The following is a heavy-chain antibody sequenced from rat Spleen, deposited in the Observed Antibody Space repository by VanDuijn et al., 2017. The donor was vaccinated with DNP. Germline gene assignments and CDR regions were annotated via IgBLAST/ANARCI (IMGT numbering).Heavy chain of an antibody. CDR3: ARGGGAGYYFDY. CDR1: GFTFSDYY. V-gene: IGHV5-7*01. CDR2: ISYNGGTP. J-gene: IGHJ2*01. Sequence: EVLLVESDGGLVQPGRSLKLSCAVSGFTFSDYYMAWVRQAPAKGLEWVATISYNGGTPYYRDSVKGRFTISRDNAKNTLYLQMDSLRSEDTATYFCARGGGAGYYFDYWGQGVMVTVSS. D-gene: IGHD1-11*01.